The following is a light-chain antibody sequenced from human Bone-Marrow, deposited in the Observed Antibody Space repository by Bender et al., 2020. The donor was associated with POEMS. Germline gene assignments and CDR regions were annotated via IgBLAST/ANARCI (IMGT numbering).Light chain of an antibody. CDR3: CSYAGSSIWV. Sequence: QSALTQPASVSGSPGQSITISCTGTSSDVGSYSVVSWFQQHPDKAPKLIIYEVSKRPSGVSNRFSGSKSDNTASLTISGLQAEDEADFYCCSYAGSSIWVFGGGTKLTVL. CDR2: EVS. J-gene: IGLJ3*02. CDR1: SSDVGSYSV. V-gene: IGLV2-23*02.